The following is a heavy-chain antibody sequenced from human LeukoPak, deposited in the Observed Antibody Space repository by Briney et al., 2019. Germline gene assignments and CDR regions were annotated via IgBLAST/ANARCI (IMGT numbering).Heavy chain of an antibody. CDR3: ARATRIVGGDRQAFDI. Sequence: ASMKVSCKASGYTFTDYYMHWVRQAPGQGLEWMGWINPSSGDTKDAQKFQGRVTMTRDTSINTAYMELSGLRSDDTAVYYCARATRIVGGDRQAFDIWGHGTMVTVSS. V-gene: IGHV1-2*02. CDR1: GYTFTDYY. D-gene: IGHD1-26*01. CDR2: INPSSGDT. J-gene: IGHJ3*02.